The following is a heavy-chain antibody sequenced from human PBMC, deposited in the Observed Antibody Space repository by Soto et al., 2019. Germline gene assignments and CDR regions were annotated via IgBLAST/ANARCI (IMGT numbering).Heavy chain of an antibody. J-gene: IGHJ6*02. CDR1: GDSISVGYY. CDR2: VSPSGTT. CDR3: ARGRGSYGMDV. V-gene: IGHV4-31*03. Sequence: QVQLQESGPGLVKPSQTLSLTCTVSGDSISVGYYWSWIRQHPGKGLEWIGYVSPSGTTYYNPSLKSRVSISTDTSKNRFSLEASSVTVADTALYYCARGRGSYGMDVWGQGTTVTVSS.